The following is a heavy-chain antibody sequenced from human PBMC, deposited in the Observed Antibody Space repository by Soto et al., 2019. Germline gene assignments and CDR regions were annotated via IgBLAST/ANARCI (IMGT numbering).Heavy chain of an antibody. D-gene: IGHD2-15*01. CDR1: GFTFSSYA. CDR3: AKSVWDCSGGSCYWGYYFDY. J-gene: IGHJ4*02. Sequence: GGSLRLSCAASGFTFSSYAMSWVRQAPGKGLEWVSAISGSGGSTYYADSVKGRFTISRDNSKNTLYLQMNSLRAEDTAVYYCAKSVWDCSGGSCYWGYYFDYWGQGTLVTVSS. V-gene: IGHV3-23*01. CDR2: ISGSGGST.